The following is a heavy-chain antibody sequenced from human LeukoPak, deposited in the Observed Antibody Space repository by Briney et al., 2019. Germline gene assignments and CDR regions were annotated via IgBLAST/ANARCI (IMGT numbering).Heavy chain of an antibody. CDR2: IYYSGST. Sequence: SETLSLTCSVSGDSISNYYWSWIRQPPGKGLEWIGYIYYSGSTNYNPSLKSRVTISVDTSKNQFSLKLSSVTAADTAVYYCARSPAGPLTFDYWGQGTLVTVSS. CDR1: GDSISNYY. CDR3: ARSPAGPLTFDY. V-gene: IGHV4-59*01. D-gene: IGHD2-2*01. J-gene: IGHJ4*02.